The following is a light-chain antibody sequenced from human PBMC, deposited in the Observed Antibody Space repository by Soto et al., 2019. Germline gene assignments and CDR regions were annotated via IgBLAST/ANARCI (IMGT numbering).Light chain of an antibody. CDR2: EVS. J-gene: IGLJ1*01. V-gene: IGLV2-14*01. CDR1: SSDVGGYNY. CDR3: SSYTSSSTLGYV. Sequence: QSVLTQPASVSGSPGQSITISCTGTSSDVGGYNYVSWYQQYPGKAPKLMIYEVSYRPSGVSDRFSGSKSGNTASLTISGLQAEDEADYYCSSYTSSSTLGYVFGTGTKLTVL.